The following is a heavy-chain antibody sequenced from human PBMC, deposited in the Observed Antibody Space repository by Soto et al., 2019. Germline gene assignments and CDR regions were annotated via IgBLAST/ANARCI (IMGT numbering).Heavy chain of an antibody. CDR3: ARAKVEAGSEFWSSKGYYYMDV. CDR1: GFTVSSNY. J-gene: IGHJ6*03. Sequence: EVQLVESGGGLVQPGGSLRLSCAASGFTVSSNYMSWVRQAPGKGLEWVSVIYSGGSTYYADSVKGRFTISRDNSKNTLYLQMNSLRAEDTAVYYCARAKVEAGSEFWSSKGYYYMDVWGKGTTVTVSS. D-gene: IGHD3-3*01. V-gene: IGHV3-66*01. CDR2: IYSGGST.